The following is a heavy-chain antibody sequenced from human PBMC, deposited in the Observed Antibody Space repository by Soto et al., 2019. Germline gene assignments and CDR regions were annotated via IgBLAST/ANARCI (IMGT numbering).Heavy chain of an antibody. CDR2: ISTYNGNT. CDR3: ARGPTDYYDNSANYFLDY. D-gene: IGHD3-22*01. J-gene: IGHJ4*02. Sequence: QVQLVQSGAEVKKPGASVKVSCKASGYTFITYGVSWVRQAPGQGLDWLGGISTYNGNTRYAERLQGRVTMTTETTRNTAYMELRNLRSDDAAVYYCARGPTDYYDNSANYFLDYWGQGTLVTVSS. V-gene: IGHV1-18*01. CDR1: GYTFITYG.